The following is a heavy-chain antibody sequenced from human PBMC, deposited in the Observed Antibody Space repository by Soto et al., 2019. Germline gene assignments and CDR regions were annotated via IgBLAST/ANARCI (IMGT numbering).Heavy chain of an antibody. J-gene: IGHJ5*02. CDR1: GFTFSTYA. D-gene: IGHD1-26*01. CDR2: ISGSAGTT. CDR3: AKEGAMYSGSYQDR. Sequence: EVQLLESGGGWVQPGGSLRLSCAASGFTFSTYAMTWVRLAPGRGLEWVLGISGSAGTTFYADSAKGRFTISRDNSKNTLYLQMSNLRAEDTALYYCAKEGAMYSGSYQDRWGQGTLVTVSS. V-gene: IGHV3-23*01.